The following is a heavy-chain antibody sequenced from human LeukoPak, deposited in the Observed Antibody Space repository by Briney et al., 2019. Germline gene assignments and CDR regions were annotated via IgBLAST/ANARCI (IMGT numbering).Heavy chain of an antibody. D-gene: IGHD3-22*01. CDR2: IYYSGST. V-gene: IGHV4-59*01. J-gene: IGHJ2*01. Sequence: SETLSPTCTVSGGSISSYYWSWIRQPPGKGLEWIGYIYYSGSTNYNPSLKSRVTISVDTSKNQFSLKLSSVTAADTAVYYCASLGDYDSSGYRYFDLWGRGTLVTVSS. CDR3: ASLGDYDSSGYRYFDL. CDR1: GGSISSYY.